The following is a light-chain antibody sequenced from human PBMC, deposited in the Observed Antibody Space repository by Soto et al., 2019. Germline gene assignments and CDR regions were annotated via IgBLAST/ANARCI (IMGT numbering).Light chain of an antibody. CDR2: EAS. CDR3: CSLTNGATWV. V-gene: IGLV2-23*01. CDR1: NSDVGSHNF. J-gene: IGLJ3*02. Sequence: QSALTQPASVSGSPGQSITISCTGTNSDVGSHNFVSWYQRYPGKAPKLLIYEASKRPSGLSNRFSGSKSGNTASLTISGLQAEDEADYYCCSLTNGATWVFGGGTKLTVL.